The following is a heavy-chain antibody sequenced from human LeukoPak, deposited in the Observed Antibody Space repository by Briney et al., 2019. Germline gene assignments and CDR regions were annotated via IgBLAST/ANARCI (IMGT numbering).Heavy chain of an antibody. D-gene: IGHD4-17*01. Sequence: PSETLSLTCTVSGGSISSGSYHWSWIRQPAGKGLEWIGRIYTSGSTNYNPSLKSRVTISVDTSKNQFSLNLSSVTAADTAVYYCARGWEGDYAWFDPWGQGTLVTVSS. CDR3: ARGWEGDYAWFDP. CDR1: GGSISSGSYH. V-gene: IGHV4-61*02. CDR2: IYTSGST. J-gene: IGHJ5*02.